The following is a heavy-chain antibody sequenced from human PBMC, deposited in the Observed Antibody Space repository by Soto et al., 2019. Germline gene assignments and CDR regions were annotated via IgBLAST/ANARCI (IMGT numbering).Heavy chain of an antibody. CDR3: ARERAYCSSTSCFNNWFDP. D-gene: IGHD2-2*01. CDR2: IYQSGSS. CDR1: GGSISSGGYS. Sequence: PSETLSLTCGVSGGSISSGGYSWNWIRQPPGKGLEWIGYIYQSGSSYYNPSLKSRVTMSVDTSKNQFSLKLSSVTAADTAVYYCARERAYCSSTSCFNNWFDPWGQGTLVTVSS. J-gene: IGHJ5*02. V-gene: IGHV4-30-2*01.